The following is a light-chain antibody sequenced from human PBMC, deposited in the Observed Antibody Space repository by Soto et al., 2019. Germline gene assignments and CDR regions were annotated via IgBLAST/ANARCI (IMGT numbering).Light chain of an antibody. CDR3: QSYDRSLRGYV. Sequence: QSVLTQPPSASGSPGQSVTISCTGTRNDIGAYEFVSWYQHHPGKAPKLIIYEVVQRPSGVPDRFSGSKSGNTASLTVSGLQAADEADYYCQSYDRSLRGYVFGTGTKVTVL. J-gene: IGLJ1*01. CDR1: RNDIGAYEF. CDR2: EVV. V-gene: IGLV2-8*01.